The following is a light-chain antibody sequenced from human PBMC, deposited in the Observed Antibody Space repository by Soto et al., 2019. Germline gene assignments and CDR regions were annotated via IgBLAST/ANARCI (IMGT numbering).Light chain of an antibody. CDR2: WAS. V-gene: IGKV4-1*01. J-gene: IGKJ1*01. CDR1: QTVLYSSNNKNH. Sequence: DIVMTQSPDSLSVSLGERATINCKSSQTVLYSSNNKNHLAWYQRRPGQPPKLLFSWASTRESGVPDRFSASGSGTDFTLPIGSLQAEDVAVYYCQQYYSTPRTFGQGTKVDIK. CDR3: QQYYSTPRT.